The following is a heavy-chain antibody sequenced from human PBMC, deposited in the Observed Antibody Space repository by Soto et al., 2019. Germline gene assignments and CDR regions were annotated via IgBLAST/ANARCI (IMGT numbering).Heavy chain of an antibody. CDR2: ISYHGSNK. Sequence: GGSLRLSCAASGFTFSTYGMHWVRQAPGKGLEWVAIISYHGSNKYYADSVKGRFTISRDNSKNTLYLQMNSLRAEDTAVYYCAKSDSSSWYVDFDYWGQGTLVTVSS. CDR3: AKSDSSSWYVDFDY. CDR1: GFTFSTYG. V-gene: IGHV3-30*18. J-gene: IGHJ4*02. D-gene: IGHD6-13*01.